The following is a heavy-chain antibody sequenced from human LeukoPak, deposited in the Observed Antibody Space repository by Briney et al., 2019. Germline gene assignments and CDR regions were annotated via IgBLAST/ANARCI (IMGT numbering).Heavy chain of an antibody. CDR3: ARGPMARGVIIRRSKSGYFDY. Sequence: PGGSLRLSCAASGFTFSSYAMSWVRQAPGKGLEWVSGISGSGRGGRTYYADSVKGRFTISRDSAKNSLYLQMNSLRAEDTALYYCARGPMARGVIIRRSKSGYFDYWGQGTLVTVSS. D-gene: IGHD3-10*01. V-gene: IGHV3-23*01. CDR1: GFTFSSYA. J-gene: IGHJ4*02. CDR2: ISGSGRGGRT.